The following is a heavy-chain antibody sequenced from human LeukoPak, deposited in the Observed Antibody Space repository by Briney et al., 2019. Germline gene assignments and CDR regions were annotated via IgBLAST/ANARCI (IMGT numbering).Heavy chain of an antibody. CDR2: IYSGGST. CDR1: GFTVSSNY. J-gene: IGHJ6*02. D-gene: IGHD4-17*01. V-gene: IGHV3-66*01. Sequence: GGSLRLSCAASGFTVSSNYMSWVRQAPGKGLEWVSVIYSGGSTYYADSVKGRFTISRDNSKNTLYLQMNSLRAEDTAVYYCARTDYGDYSVYGMDVWGQGTTATVSS. CDR3: ARTDYGDYSVYGMDV.